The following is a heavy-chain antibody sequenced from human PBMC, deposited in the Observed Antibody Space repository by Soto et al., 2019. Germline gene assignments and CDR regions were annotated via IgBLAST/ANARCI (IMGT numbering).Heavy chain of an antibody. D-gene: IGHD5-12*01. CDR1: GGSFSGYY. Sequence: SETLSLTCAVYGGSFSGYYWSWIRQPPGKGLEWIGEINHSGSTNYNPSLKSRVTISVATSKNQFSLKLSSVTAADTAVYYCARAGGYDLTGGDDAFDIWGQGTMVTVSS. CDR3: ARAGGYDLTGGDDAFDI. J-gene: IGHJ3*02. V-gene: IGHV4-34*01. CDR2: INHSGST.